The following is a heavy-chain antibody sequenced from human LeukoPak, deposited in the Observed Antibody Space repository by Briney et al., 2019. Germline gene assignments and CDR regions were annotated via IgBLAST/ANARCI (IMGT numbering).Heavy chain of an antibody. D-gene: IGHD3-16*01. CDR1: GFTFSSYW. CDR3: ARAGIMITFGGVTGYYFDY. V-gene: IGHV3-7*01. J-gene: IGHJ4*02. Sequence: GGSLRLSCAASGFTFSSYWMSWVRQAPGKGLEWVANIKQDGSEKYYVDSVKGRFTISRDNAKNSLYLQMNSLRAEDTAVYYCARAGIMITFGGVTGYYFDYWGQGTLVTVSS. CDR2: IKQDGSEK.